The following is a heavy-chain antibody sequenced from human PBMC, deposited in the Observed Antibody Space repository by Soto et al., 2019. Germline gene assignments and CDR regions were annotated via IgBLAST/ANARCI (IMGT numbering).Heavy chain of an antibody. J-gene: IGHJ4*02. Sequence: QLQLQESGPGLVKPSETLSLTCTVSGDSITSSSFYWGWIRQPPGKGLECIGNIYYDGNTYYNPSLKSRLSISLDTSKNQFSLRLNSVTAADTAVYYCASSTIAPRLFMYPFDSWGQGTLVTVSS. CDR3: ASSTIAPRLFMYPFDS. CDR2: IYYDGNT. CDR1: GDSITSSSFY. D-gene: IGHD6-6*01. V-gene: IGHV4-39*01.